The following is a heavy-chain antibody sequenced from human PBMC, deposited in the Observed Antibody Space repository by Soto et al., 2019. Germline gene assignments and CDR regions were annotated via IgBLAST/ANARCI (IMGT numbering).Heavy chain of an antibody. CDR1: GGTFSSYA. V-gene: IGHV1-69*12. J-gene: IGHJ4*02. CDR3: ARDVNTGSGSYPN. CDR2: IIHVFGTA. Sequence: QVQLVQSGAEVKKPGSSVKVSCKASGGTFSSYAISWVRQAPGQGLEWMGGIIHVFGTAKYAQKFQGRVTIPADESTSTAYMEMSSLRSEDTALYYCARDVNTGSGSYPNWGQGTLVTGSS. D-gene: IGHD3-10*01.